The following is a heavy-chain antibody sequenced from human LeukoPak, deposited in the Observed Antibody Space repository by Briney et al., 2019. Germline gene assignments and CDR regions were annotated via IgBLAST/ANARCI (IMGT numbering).Heavy chain of an antibody. CDR2: IYTSGST. Sequence: SQTLSLTCTVSGGSISSGSYYWSWIRQTAGKGLEWMGRIYTSGSTKYNPSLKSRVTISVDTSKNQFSLKLSSVTAADTAVYYCARGYRALPDGIDYWGQGTLVTVSS. J-gene: IGHJ4*02. CDR1: GGSISSGSYY. V-gene: IGHV4-61*02. CDR3: ARGYRALPDGIDY. D-gene: IGHD2-2*01.